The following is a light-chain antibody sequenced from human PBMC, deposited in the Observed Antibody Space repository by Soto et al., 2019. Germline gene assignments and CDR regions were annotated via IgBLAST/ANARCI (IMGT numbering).Light chain of an antibody. V-gene: IGKV1-9*01. CDR2: AVS. CDR3: QQLNSYRLT. J-gene: IGKJ4*01. Sequence: DIQLTQSPSFLSASVGDRVTITCRASQGIRSYFAWYQQKPGKAPKLLIYAVSALQSGVPSRFGGSASGTEFTLTISSLQPADFATYYCQQLNSYRLTFGGGTKVEIK. CDR1: QGIRSY.